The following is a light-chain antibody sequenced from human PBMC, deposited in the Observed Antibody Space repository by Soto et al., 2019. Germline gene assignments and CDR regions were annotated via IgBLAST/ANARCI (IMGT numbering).Light chain of an antibody. CDR1: SSDVGAYNY. CDR2: DVS. Sequence: QSVLTQPASVSGIPGQSITISCTGASSDVGAYNYVSWYQQHPGKAPKLMIYDVSNRPSGVSNRFSGSKSGNTASLTISGPQAEDEAEYYCSSYTSGSTLVVFGGGTQLTVL. CDR3: SSYTSGSTLVV. J-gene: IGLJ2*01. V-gene: IGLV2-14*03.